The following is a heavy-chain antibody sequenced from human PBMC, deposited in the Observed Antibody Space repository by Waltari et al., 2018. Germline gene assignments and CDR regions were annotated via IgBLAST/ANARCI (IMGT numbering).Heavy chain of an antibody. CDR2: VDPEDGET. D-gene: IGHD2-15*01. J-gene: IGHJ4*02. CDR1: GYTLTDYY. CDR3: ATYSPLMGYRARAFDY. V-gene: IGHV1-69-2*01. Sequence: EVQLVQSGAEVKQPGATVKISCKASGYTLTDYYMHWVQQAPGKGLEWMGRVDPEDGETIYAEKFQGRVTITADTSTDTAYMELSSLRSEDTAVYYCATYSPLMGYRARAFDYWGQGTLVTVSS.